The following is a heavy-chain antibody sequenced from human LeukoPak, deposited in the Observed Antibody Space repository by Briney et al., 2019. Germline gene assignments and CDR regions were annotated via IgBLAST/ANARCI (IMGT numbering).Heavy chain of an antibody. D-gene: IGHD1-1*01. Sequence: SETLSLTCAVSGGSISSSNWWSWVRQPPGKGLEWIGEIYHSGSTNYNPSLKSRVTISVDTSKNQFSLKLSSVTAADTAVYYCARVSWFPGTSYYYMDVWGKGTTVPVSS. CDR2: IYHSGST. J-gene: IGHJ6*03. V-gene: IGHV4-4*02. CDR3: ARVSWFPGTSYYYMDV. CDR1: GGSISSSNW.